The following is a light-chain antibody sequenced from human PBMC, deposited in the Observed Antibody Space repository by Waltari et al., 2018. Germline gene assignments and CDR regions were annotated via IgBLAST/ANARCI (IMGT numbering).Light chain of an antibody. CDR3: QQRINWPPVT. CDR2: DAS. CDR1: QGVSTS. J-gene: IGKJ5*01. V-gene: IGKV3-11*01. Sequence: EIVLTQSPATLSLSPGERATLSCKASQGVSTSLTWYRQKHGQAPRLLIFDASNRATGIPARFSGGGSGTDFTLTINSLEPEDFAVYYCQQRINWPPVTFGQGTRLEIK.